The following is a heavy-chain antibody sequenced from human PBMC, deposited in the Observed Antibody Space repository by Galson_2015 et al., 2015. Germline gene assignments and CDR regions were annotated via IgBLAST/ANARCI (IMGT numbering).Heavy chain of an antibody. J-gene: IGHJ3*02. CDR3: ARRALPPNSAFDI. V-gene: IGHV7-4-1*02. Sequence: SVKVSCKASGYTFTSYAINWVRQAPGQGLEWMGWINTNTGNPTSAQGFTGRFVFSLDTSVSTAYLQISSLKAEDTAIYYCARRALPPNSAFDIWGQGTVVTVSS. CDR2: INTNTGNP. D-gene: IGHD1-26*01. CDR1: GYTFTSYA.